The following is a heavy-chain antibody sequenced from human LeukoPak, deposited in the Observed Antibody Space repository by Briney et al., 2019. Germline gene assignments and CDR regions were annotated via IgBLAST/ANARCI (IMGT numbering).Heavy chain of an antibody. V-gene: IGHV3-23*01. CDR1: GFTFSSYA. Sequence: PGGSLRLSCAASGFTFSSYAMTWVRQAPGKGLEWVSCISGSGAYTYYADSVKGRFTISRDNSKSTLYLQMNSLRAEDTAVYYCAKGAFERFGEPPDYWGQGTPVSVSS. CDR2: ISGSGAYT. CDR3: AKGAFERFGEPPDY. J-gene: IGHJ4*02. D-gene: IGHD3-10*01.